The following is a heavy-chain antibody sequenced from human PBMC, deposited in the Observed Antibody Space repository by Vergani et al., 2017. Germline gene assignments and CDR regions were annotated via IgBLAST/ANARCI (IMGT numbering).Heavy chain of an antibody. CDR3: ARDIYAYCGGDCHSGGIDY. J-gene: IGHJ4*02. Sequence: EVQLVESGGGLVQPGGSLRLSCAASGFTFSSYWMHWVRQAPGKGLVWVSRINSDGSSTSYADSVKGRFTISRDNAKNTLYLQMNSLRAEDTAVYYCARDIYAYCGGDCHSGGIDYWGQGTLVTVSS. D-gene: IGHD2-21*02. CDR1: GFTFSSYW. CDR2: INSDGSST. V-gene: IGHV3-74*01.